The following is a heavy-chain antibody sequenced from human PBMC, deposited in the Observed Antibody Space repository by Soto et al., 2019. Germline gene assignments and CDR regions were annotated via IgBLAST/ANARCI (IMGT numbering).Heavy chain of an antibody. V-gene: IGHV3-33*01. Sequence: QVQLVESGGGVVQPGRSLRLSCAASGFTFSSYGMHWVRQAPGKGLEWVAVIWYDGSNKYYADSVKGRFTISRDNSKNTLYLQMNSLRAEDTAVYYCARTSKIADLGAFDIWGQGTMVTVSS. CDR1: GFTFSSYG. J-gene: IGHJ3*02. D-gene: IGHD6-13*01. CDR2: IWYDGSNK. CDR3: ARTSKIADLGAFDI.